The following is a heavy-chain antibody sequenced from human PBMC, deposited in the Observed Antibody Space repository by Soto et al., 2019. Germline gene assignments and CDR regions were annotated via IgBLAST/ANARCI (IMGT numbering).Heavy chain of an antibody. D-gene: IGHD6-13*01. J-gene: IGHJ6*02. CDR3: ARGSIYSSIVYYYGMDV. Sequence: ASVKVSCKASGYTFTSYYMHWVRQAPGQGLEWMGIINPSGGSTSYAQKFQGRVTMTRDTSTSTVHMELSSLRSEDTAVYYCARGSIYSSIVYYYGMDVWGQGTTVTVSS. CDR2: INPSGGST. CDR1: GYTFTSYY. V-gene: IGHV1-46*01.